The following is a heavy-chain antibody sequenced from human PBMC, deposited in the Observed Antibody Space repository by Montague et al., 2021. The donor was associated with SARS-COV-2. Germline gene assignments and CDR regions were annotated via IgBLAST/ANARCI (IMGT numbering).Heavy chain of an antibody. CDR3: AKLPSRDGYNLRDY. J-gene: IGHJ4*02. Sequence: SLRLSCAASGFTFDDYAMHWVRQAPGKGPEWVSGISWNSGSIGYSDSVKGRFTISRDNAKNSLYLQMNSLRAEDTALYYCAKLPSRDGYNLRDYWGQGTLVTVSS. D-gene: IGHD5-24*01. CDR1: GFTFDDYA. V-gene: IGHV3-9*01. CDR2: ISWNSGSI.